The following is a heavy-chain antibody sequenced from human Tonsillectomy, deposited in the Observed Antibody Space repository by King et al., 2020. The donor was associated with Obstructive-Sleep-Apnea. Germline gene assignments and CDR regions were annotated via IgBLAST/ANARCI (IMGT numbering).Heavy chain of an antibody. J-gene: IGHJ4*02. CDR1: GFTVSSNY. CDR3: ASNSYSSGWYYLDY. CDR2: IYSGGST. D-gene: IGHD6-19*01. Sequence: VQLVESGGGLVQPGGSLRLSCAASGFTVSSNYVSWFRQAPGKGLEWVSVIYSGGSTYYADSVKGRFTISRDNSKNTLYLQMNSLRAEDTAVYYCASNSYSSGWYYLDYWGQGTLVTVSS. V-gene: IGHV3-66*01.